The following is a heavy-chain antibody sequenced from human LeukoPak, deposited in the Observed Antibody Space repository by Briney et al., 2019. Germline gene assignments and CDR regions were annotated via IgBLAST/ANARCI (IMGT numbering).Heavy chain of an antibody. CDR2: ISYSGST. J-gene: IGHJ5*02. Sequence: SETLSLTCTVSGASIRTFYWTWIRQPPGKGLGWIAYISYSGSTTYNPSLKSRVTISLDTSKNQFSLNLNSLTAADTAVYYCARGIGNSRGTRFDPWGQGTLVTVSS. CDR1: GASIRTFY. V-gene: IGHV4-59*01. D-gene: IGHD3-22*01. CDR3: ARGIGNSRGTRFDP.